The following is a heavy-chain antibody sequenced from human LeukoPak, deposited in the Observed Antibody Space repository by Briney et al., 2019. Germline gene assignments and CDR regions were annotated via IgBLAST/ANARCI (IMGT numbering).Heavy chain of an antibody. D-gene: IGHD1-1*01. V-gene: IGHV1-18*01. CDR2: ISAYNGNT. Sequence: ASVKVSCKASGYTFTSYGISWVRQAPGQGLERMGWISAYNGNTNYAQKLQGRVTMTTDTSTSTAYMELRSLRSDDTAVYYCARAPLNNWNDGSFDYWGQGTLVTVSS. J-gene: IGHJ4*02. CDR3: ARAPLNNWNDGSFDY. CDR1: GYTFTSYG.